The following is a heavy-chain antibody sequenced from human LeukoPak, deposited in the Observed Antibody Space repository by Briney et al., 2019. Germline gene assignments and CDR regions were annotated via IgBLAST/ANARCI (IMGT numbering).Heavy chain of an antibody. CDR3: ARLPMFYYDSSGYHYDY. V-gene: IGHV3-23*01. J-gene: IGHJ4*02. CDR1: GFTFYNYA. D-gene: IGHD3-22*01. Sequence: GGSLRLSCVASGFTFYNYAMSWVRQAPGRGLEWASSTAGSGISKDYADSVKGRFTISKDKSKNTLYLQMDNLRAEDTGVYFCARLPMFYYDSSGYHYDYWGQGTLVTVSS. CDR2: TAGSGISK.